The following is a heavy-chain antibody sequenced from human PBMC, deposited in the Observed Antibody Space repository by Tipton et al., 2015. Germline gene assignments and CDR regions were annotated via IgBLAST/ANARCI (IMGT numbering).Heavy chain of an antibody. CDR1: GFTLSSYT. Sequence: GSLRLSCVASGFTLSSYTMNWVRQAPGKGLEWVSYILTTSDTIHYADSVKGRFTISRDNGKNSLYLQMNSLRDEDTAVYYCARDHIWAFDIWGQGTMVTVSS. J-gene: IGHJ3*02. D-gene: IGHD2-21*01. V-gene: IGHV3-48*02. CDR2: ILTTSDTI. CDR3: ARDHIWAFDI.